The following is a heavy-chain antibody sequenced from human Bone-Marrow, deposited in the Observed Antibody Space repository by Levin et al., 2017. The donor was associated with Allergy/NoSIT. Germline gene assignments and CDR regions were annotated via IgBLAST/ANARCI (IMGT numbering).Heavy chain of an antibody. J-gene: IGHJ6*02. CDR2: MNPNSGNT. Sequence: ASVKVSCKASGYTFTSYDINWVRQATGQGLEWMGWMNPNSGNTGYAQKFQGRVTMTRNTSISTAYMELSSLRSEDTAVYYCAREPITMTPRDGMDVWGQGTTVTVSS. CDR1: GYTFTSYD. D-gene: IGHD3-22*01. V-gene: IGHV1-8*01. CDR3: AREPITMTPRDGMDV.